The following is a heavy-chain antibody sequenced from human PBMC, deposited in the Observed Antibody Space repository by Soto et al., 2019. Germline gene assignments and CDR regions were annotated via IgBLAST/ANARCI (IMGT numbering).Heavy chain of an antibody. CDR2: ISWNSGSI. CDR3: AKERHIAAAVFDY. D-gene: IGHD6-13*01. CDR1: GFTFDDYA. Sequence: EVQLVESGGGLVQPGRSLRLSCAASGFTFDDYAMHWVRQAPGKGLEWGSGISWNSGSIGYADSVKGLFTISRDNAKNSLYLQMNSLRAEDTALYYCAKERHIAAAVFDYWGQGTLVTVSS. J-gene: IGHJ4*02. V-gene: IGHV3-9*01.